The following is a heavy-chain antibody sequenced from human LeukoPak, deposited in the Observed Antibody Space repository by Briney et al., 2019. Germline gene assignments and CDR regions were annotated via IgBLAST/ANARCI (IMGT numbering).Heavy chain of an antibody. V-gene: IGHV3-74*01. CDR2: ISSDGSTT. J-gene: IGHJ4*02. Sequence: GGSLRLSCAASGFTFSGHWMHWVRQAPGKGLVWVSGISSDGSTTNYADSVKGRFTISRDNAKNTLYMQMNSLRAEDTAVYFCARGVYEEDVNYWGQGTLVTVSS. D-gene: IGHD6-13*01. CDR1: GFTFSGHW. CDR3: ARGVYEEDVNY.